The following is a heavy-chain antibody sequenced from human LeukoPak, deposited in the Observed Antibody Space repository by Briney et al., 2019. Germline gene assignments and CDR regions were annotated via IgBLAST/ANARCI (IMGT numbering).Heavy chain of an antibody. Sequence: SVKVSCKASGGTFSSYAISWVRQAPGQGLEWMGGIIPIFGTANYAQKFQGRVTMTRDTSTSTVYMELSSLRSEDTAVYYCARDREQWLQFAELDYWGQGTLVTVSS. CDR2: IIPIFGTA. CDR1: GGTFSSYA. CDR3: ARDREQWLQFAELDY. V-gene: IGHV1-69*05. J-gene: IGHJ4*02. D-gene: IGHD5-24*01.